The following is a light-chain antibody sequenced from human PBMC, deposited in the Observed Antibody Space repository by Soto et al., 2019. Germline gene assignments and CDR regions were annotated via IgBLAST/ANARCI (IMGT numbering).Light chain of an antibody. CDR3: SSYAGDNNLV. CDR1: SSDVGGYNY. Sequence: QSVLTQPASVSGSPGQSITISCTGTSSDVGGYNYVSWYQQHPGKAPKLLISDVTKRPSWVPDRFSGSKSGNTASLTISDLQAEDEADYYCSSYAGDNNLVFGGGTKLTVL. CDR2: DVT. J-gene: IGLJ2*01. V-gene: IGLV2-8*01.